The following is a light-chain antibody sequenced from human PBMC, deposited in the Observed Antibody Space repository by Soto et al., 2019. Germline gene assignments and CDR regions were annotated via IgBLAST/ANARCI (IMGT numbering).Light chain of an antibody. CDR1: SSDVGRYNL. J-gene: IGLJ2*01. Sequence: QSVLTQPASVSGSPGQSITISCTGTSSDVGRYNLVSWYQQHPGKAPKLMIYEVSKRPSGVSNRFSGSKSGNTASLTNSGLQAEDEADYYCCSYAGSSTHVVFGGGTKLTVL. CDR2: EVS. CDR3: CSYAGSSTHVV. V-gene: IGLV2-23*02.